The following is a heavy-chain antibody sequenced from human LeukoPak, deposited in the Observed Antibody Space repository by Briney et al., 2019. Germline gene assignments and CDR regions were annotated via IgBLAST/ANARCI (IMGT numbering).Heavy chain of an antibody. D-gene: IGHD6-19*01. CDR1: GFTFSSYS. Sequence: KTGGSLRLSCAASGFTFSSYSMTWVRQAPGKGLEWVSCITGSSSYIYYADSVQGRFTISRDNAKNSLYLQMNSLRAEDTAVYYCARVGGQWLVPGWSFFDYWGQGTLVTVSS. CDR3: ARVGGQWLVPGWSFFDY. CDR2: ITGSSSYI. J-gene: IGHJ4*02. V-gene: IGHV3-21*01.